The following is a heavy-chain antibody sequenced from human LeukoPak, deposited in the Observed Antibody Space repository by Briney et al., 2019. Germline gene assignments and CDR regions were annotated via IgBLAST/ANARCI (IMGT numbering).Heavy chain of an antibody. J-gene: IGHJ6*03. CDR2: ITSSATYI. CDR3: ARDPYSGNYGNDYYYYMDV. V-gene: IGHV3-21*01. D-gene: IGHD1-26*01. Sequence: GGSLRLSCAASGFTFSSYNMNWVRQAPGKAMEWVSSITSSATYIFYADSVKGRFTISRDNAKNSLYLQMDSLGPEDTAVYYCARDPYSGNYGNDYYYYMDVWGKGTTVTISS. CDR1: GFTFSSYN.